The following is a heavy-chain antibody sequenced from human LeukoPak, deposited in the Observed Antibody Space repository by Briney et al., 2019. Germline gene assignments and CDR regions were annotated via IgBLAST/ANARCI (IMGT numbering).Heavy chain of an antibody. V-gene: IGHV3-7*01. D-gene: IGHD6-13*01. CDR3: ARDGSIAAAGTLDY. CDR2: IKQDGSEK. J-gene: IGHJ4*02. Sequence: GGSLRLSCAASGFTFSSYWMSWVRQAPGKGLEWVANIKQDGSEKYYVDSVKGRFTISRDNAKNSLYPQMNSLRAEDTAVYYCARDGSIAAAGTLDYWGQGTLVTVSS. CDR1: GFTFSSYW.